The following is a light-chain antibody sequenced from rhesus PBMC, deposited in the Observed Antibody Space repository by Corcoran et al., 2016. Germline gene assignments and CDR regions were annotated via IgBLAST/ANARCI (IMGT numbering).Light chain of an antibody. Sequence: DIVMTQSPDSLAVSLGERVTINCKSSQSLLYSSNNKNYLAWYQQKPGQAHQLFIYWASTRESGVPNRFSGSGSGTDFTLTISGLQAEDVAFYYCQQSYSSPFPFGPGTKLDIK. CDR1: QSLLYSSNNKNY. CDR3: QQSYSSPFP. V-gene: IGKV4-1*01. J-gene: IGKJ3*01. CDR2: WAS.